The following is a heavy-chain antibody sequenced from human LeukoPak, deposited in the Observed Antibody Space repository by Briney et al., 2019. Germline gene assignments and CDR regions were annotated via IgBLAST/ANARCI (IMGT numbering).Heavy chain of an antibody. V-gene: IGHV3-15*01. CDR1: GFTFNTAW. J-gene: IGHJ1*01. CDR2: IKSKTDGGTT. Sequence: VGSLRLSCAVSGFTFNTAWMSWVRQAPGKGLEYIGRIKSKTDGGTTYYAAPVKGRFTISRDDSKNTLYLQMNGLKIEDTALYYCTADLGLWGQGTLVTVSS. CDR3: TADLGL.